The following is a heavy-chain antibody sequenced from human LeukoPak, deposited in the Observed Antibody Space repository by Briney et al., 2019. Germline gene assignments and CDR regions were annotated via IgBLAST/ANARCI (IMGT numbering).Heavy chain of an antibody. D-gene: IGHD4-17*01. Sequence: HPGRSLRLSCAASGFTFSSYGMHWVRQAPGKGLKWVAVISYDGSNKYYADSVKGRFTISRDNSKNTLYLQMNSLRAEDTAVYYCAGGDYYFDYWGQGTLVTVSS. CDR1: GFTFSSYG. CDR2: ISYDGSNK. CDR3: AGGDYYFDY. V-gene: IGHV3-30*03. J-gene: IGHJ4*02.